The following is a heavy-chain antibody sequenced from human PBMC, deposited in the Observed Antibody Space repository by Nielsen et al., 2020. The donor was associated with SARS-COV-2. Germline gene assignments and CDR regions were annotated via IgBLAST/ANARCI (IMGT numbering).Heavy chain of an antibody. D-gene: IGHD2-21*01. V-gene: IGHV3-23*01. CDR3: AKARAGRYPQSRILDN. CDR1: GFTFSTYA. CDR2: IGDDGTGI. J-gene: IGHJ4*02. Sequence: GGSLRLSCAASGFTFSTYAMNWVRQAPGKGLERVSVIGDDGTGINYANSVKGRFTISRDNSKNTLYLQMNSLRAEDTAVYYCAKARAGRYPQSRILDNWAQGTLVTVSA.